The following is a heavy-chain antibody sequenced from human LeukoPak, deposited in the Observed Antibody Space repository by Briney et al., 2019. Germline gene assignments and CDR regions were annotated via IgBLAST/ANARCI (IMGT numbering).Heavy chain of an antibody. CDR2: MDKETNLYAT. CDR3: TRDSGTYNWFDP. J-gene: IGHJ5*02. CDR1: GFTFSSYS. V-gene: IGHV3-73*01. Sequence: GGSLRLSCAASGFTFSSYSMNWVRQAPGKGLEWIGHMDKETNLYATALAASVKGRFTVSRDDSKNTAYLHMNSLKTEDTALYYCTRDSGTYNWFDPWGQGTLVTVSS. D-gene: IGHD1-26*01.